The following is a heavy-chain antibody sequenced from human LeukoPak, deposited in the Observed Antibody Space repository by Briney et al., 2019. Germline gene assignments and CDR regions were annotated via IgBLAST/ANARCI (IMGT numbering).Heavy chain of an antibody. V-gene: IGHV1-18*01. Sequence: ASVKVSCKASGYTFTSYGISWVRQAPGQGLEWMGWISAYNGNTNYAQKLQGRVTMTTDTSTSTAYMELSRLRSDDTAVYYCARHGAWHYYVSSGYGPYGMDVWGQGTTVTVSS. CDR2: ISAYNGNT. CDR1: GYTFTSYG. J-gene: IGHJ6*02. CDR3: ARHGAWHYYVSSGYGPYGMDV. D-gene: IGHD3-22*01.